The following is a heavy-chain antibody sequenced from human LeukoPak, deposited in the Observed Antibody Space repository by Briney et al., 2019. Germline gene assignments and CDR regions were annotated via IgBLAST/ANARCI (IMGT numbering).Heavy chain of an antibody. CDR1: GYTFTSYG. J-gene: IGHJ4*02. CDR2: ISAYNGNT. D-gene: IGHD3-10*01. Sequence: ASVKVSCKASGYTFTSYGISWVRQAPGQGLEWMGWISAYNGNTNYAQKLQGRVTMTTDTSTSTAYMEPRSLRSDDTAVYYCARGSLLWFGELFFDYWGQGTLVTVSS. CDR3: ARGSLLWFGELFFDY. V-gene: IGHV1-18*01.